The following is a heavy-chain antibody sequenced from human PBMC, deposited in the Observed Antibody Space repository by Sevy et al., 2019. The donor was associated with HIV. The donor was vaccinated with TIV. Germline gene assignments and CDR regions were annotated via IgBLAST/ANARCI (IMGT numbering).Heavy chain of an antibody. CDR2: ISWNSGSI. V-gene: IGHV3-9*01. D-gene: IGHD2-8*02. CDR3: AKDRKVLLVVYAIPFDALDI. J-gene: IGHJ3*02. Sequence: GGSLRLSCAASGFTFDDYAMHWVRQAPGKGLEWVSGISWNSGSIGYADSVKGRFTISRDNSKSTLYLQMNSLSAEDTAVYYCAKDRKVLLVVYAIPFDALDIWGQGTMVTVSS. CDR1: GFTFDDYA.